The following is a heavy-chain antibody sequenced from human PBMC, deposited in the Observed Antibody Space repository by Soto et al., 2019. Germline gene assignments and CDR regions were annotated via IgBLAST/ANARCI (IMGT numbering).Heavy chain of an antibody. J-gene: IGHJ4*02. V-gene: IGHV3-23*01. CDR1: GFTFSSYA. D-gene: IGHD6-19*01. Sequence: EVQLLESGGGLVQPGGSLRLSCAASGFTFSSYAMSWVRQAPEKGLEWVSGISGSGDRTHYADSVKGRFTISRDNSKNTLYLQMNSLRAEDTAVYYCAKDSKWLPRGNIDYWGQGTLVTVSS. CDR3: AKDSKWLPRGNIDY. CDR2: ISGSGDRT.